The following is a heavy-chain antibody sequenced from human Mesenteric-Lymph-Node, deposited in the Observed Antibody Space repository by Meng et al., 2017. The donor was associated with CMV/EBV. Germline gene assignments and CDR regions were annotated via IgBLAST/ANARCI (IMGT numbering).Heavy chain of an antibody. CDR1: GFIFSNYA. V-gene: IGHV3-23*01. CDR2: ISVGGGTT. CDR3: ARQSTTSCYTPNDY. D-gene: IGHD2-2*02. J-gene: IGHJ4*02. Sequence: GESLKISCAASGFIFSNYAMSWFRQAPGKGLKWVSGISVGGGTTYYAGSVKGRFSISRDNYKNTVYLQMNSLRAEDTAVYFCARQSTTSCYTPNDYWGQGTLVTVSS.